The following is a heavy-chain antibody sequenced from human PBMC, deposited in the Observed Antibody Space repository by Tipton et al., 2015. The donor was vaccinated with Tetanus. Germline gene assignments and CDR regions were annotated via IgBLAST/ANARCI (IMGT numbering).Heavy chain of an antibody. D-gene: IGHD6-6*01. Sequence: SLRLSCAASGFTVSSNYMSWVRQAPGKGLEWVSVIYSGGSTYYADSVKGRFTISRDNSKNTLYLQMNSLRAEDTAVYYCASGGEFIAARYDYWGQGTLVTVSS. V-gene: IGHV3-53*01. J-gene: IGHJ4*02. CDR1: GFTVSSNY. CDR3: ASGGEFIAARYDY. CDR2: IYSGGST.